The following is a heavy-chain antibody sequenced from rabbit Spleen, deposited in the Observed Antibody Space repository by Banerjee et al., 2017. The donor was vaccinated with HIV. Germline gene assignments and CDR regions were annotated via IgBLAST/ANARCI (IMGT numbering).Heavy chain of an antibody. V-gene: IGHV1S40*01. CDR2: IYNGDGST. Sequence: QSLEESGGDLVKPGASLTLTCTASGFILSKYYMCWVRQAPGKGLEWIACIYNGDGSTYYASWAKGRFTISKTSSTTVALQMTSLTAADTATYFCARGSAAMTMVITGYYLNLWGPGTLVTVS. J-gene: IGHJ4*01. CDR3: ARGSAAMTMVITGYYLNL. CDR1: GFILSKYY. D-gene: IGHD2-1*01.